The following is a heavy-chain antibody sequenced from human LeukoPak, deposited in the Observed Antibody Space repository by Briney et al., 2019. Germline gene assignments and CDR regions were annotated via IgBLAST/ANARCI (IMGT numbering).Heavy chain of an antibody. Sequence: ASVKVSCKASGYTFTGYYMHWVRQAPGQGLEGMGWINPNSGGTNYAQKFQGRGTMTRDTATSTAHMELSRLRSDDTGVYYCARRRIAAAGNWFDPWGQGTLVTVSS. CDR1: GYTFTGYY. CDR3: ARRRIAAAGNWFDP. CDR2: INPNSGGT. V-gene: IGHV1-2*02. J-gene: IGHJ5*02. D-gene: IGHD6-13*01.